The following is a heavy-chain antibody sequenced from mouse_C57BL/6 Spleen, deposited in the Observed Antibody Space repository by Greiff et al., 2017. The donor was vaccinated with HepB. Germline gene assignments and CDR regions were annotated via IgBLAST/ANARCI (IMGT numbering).Heavy chain of an antibody. CDR1: GFTFSDYG. Sequence: EVQVVESGGGLVKPGGSLKLSCAASGFTFSDYGMHWVRQAPEKGLEWVAYISSGSSTIYYADTVKGRFTISRDNAKNTLFLLMTSLRSEDTAMNYCARPGYYGNSFFDYWGQGTTLTVSS. J-gene: IGHJ2*01. V-gene: IGHV5-17*01. CDR3: ARPGYYGNSFFDY. CDR2: ISSGSSTI. D-gene: IGHD2-1*01.